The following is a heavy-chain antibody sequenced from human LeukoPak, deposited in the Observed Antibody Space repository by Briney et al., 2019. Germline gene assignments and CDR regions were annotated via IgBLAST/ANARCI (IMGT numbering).Heavy chain of an antibody. CDR1: GGSFSGYY. Sequence: PSETLSLTCAVYGGSFSGYYWSWLRQPPGKGLEWIGEINHSGSTNYNPSLKSRVTISVDTSKNQFSLKLSSVTAADTAVYYCARGKYNRGYSYGNFDYWGQGTLVTVSS. V-gene: IGHV4-34*01. CDR2: INHSGST. J-gene: IGHJ4*02. D-gene: IGHD5-18*01. CDR3: ARGKYNRGYSYGNFDY.